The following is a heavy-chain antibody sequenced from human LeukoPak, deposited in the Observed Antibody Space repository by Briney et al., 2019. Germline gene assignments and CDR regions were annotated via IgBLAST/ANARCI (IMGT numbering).Heavy chain of an antibody. D-gene: IGHD3-3*01. Sequence: ASVKVSCKTSGYTFSSYGITWVRQAPGQGLGWMGWISAYGHTKLARNLKARVTVTIDTSTTTAYMELRSLSSDDTAVYFCARETASGYLGFDFWGQGTLITVSS. CDR1: GYTFSSYG. V-gene: IGHV1-18*01. J-gene: IGHJ4*02. CDR3: ARETASGYLGFDF. CDR2: ISAYGHT.